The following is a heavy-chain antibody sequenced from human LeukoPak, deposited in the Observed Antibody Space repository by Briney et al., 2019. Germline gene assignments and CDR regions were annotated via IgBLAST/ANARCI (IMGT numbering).Heavy chain of an antibody. CDR1: GGSFSGYY. D-gene: IGHD6-6*01. CDR3: ATTTLAARLKWFDP. Sequence: SETLSLTCAVYGGSFSGYYWSWIRQPPGKGLEWIGEINHSGSTNYNPSLKSRVTISVDTSKNQFSLKLSSVTAADTAVYYCATTTLAARLKWFDPWGQGTLVTVSS. V-gene: IGHV4-34*01. CDR2: INHSGST. J-gene: IGHJ5*02.